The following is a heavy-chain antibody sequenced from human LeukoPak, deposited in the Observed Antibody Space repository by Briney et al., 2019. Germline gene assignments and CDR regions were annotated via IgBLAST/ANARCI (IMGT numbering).Heavy chain of an antibody. CDR3: ARQAYNVWAGHYFDY. D-gene: IGHD1-14*01. Sequence: SETLSLTCTVSGGSISSYYWSWIRQPPGKGLEWLGTIYYRGNTNYNPSLKSRVTISVDASKNQFFLKLHSVTAADTAVYYCARQAYNVWAGHYFDYWGQGTLVTVFS. CDR1: GGSISSYY. CDR2: IYYRGNT. J-gene: IGHJ4*02. V-gene: IGHV4-59*08.